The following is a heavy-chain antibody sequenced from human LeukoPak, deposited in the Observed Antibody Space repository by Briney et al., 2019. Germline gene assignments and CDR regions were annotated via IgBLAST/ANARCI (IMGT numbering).Heavy chain of an antibody. CDR1: GFTFSSYS. Sequence: PGGSLRLSCAASGFTFSSYSMNWVRQAPGKGLEWVSSISSSSSYIYYADSVKGRFTISRDNAKNSLYLQMNSLRAEDTAVYYCAREISSSWSFDYWGQGTLVTVSS. D-gene: IGHD6-13*01. CDR2: ISSSSSYI. CDR3: AREISSSWSFDY. V-gene: IGHV3-21*01. J-gene: IGHJ4*02.